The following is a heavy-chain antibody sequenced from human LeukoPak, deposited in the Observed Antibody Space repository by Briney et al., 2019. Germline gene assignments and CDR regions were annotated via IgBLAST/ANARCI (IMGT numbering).Heavy chain of an antibody. CDR3: ATPYGSGSYFGY. CDR1: GYTLTELS. J-gene: IGHJ4*02. CDR2: FDPEDGET. D-gene: IGHD3-10*01. V-gene: IGHV1-24*01. Sequence: ASVKVSCKVPGYTLTELSMHWVRQAPGKGLEWMGGFDPEDGETIYAQKFQGRVTMTEDTSTDTAYMELSSLRSEDTAVYYCATPYGSGSYFGYWGQGTLVTVSS.